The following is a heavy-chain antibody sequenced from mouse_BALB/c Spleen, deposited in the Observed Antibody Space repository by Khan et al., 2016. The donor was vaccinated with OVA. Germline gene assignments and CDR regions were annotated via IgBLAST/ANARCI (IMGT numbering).Heavy chain of an antibody. CDR2: ISNGGGST. D-gene: IGHD1-3*01. CDR1: GFTFSDYY. CDR3: ARQLSGAMDY. V-gene: IGHV5-12*02. J-gene: IGHJ4*01. Sequence: EVELVESGGGLVQPGGSLKLSCATSGFTFSDYYMYWVRQTPEKRQEWVAYISNGGGSTYYPDTAKGRLTLTRDNAKNTLYLQTSRLKADDTALSYCARQLSGAMDYWGQGPSVTVSA.